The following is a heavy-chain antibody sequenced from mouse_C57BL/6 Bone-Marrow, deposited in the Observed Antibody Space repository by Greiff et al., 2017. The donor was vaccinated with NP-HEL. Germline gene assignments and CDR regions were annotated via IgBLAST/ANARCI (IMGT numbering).Heavy chain of an antibody. D-gene: IGHD2-1*01. CDR2: IHPNSGST. CDR1: GYTFTSYW. V-gene: IGHV1-64*01. CDR3: ARRGYYGNPAWFAY. Sequence: QVQLQQPGAELVKPGASVKLSCKASGYTFTSYWMHWVKQRPGQGLEWIGMIHPNSGSTNYNEKFKSKATLTVDKSSSTAYMQLSSLTSEDSAVYYGARRGYYGNPAWFAYWGRGTRVTVTA. J-gene: IGHJ3*01.